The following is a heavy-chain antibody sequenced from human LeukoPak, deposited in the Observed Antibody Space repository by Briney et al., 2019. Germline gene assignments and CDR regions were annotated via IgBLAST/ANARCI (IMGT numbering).Heavy chain of an antibody. CDR3: ARGLAGAYRIMDV. V-gene: IGHV3-74*01. D-gene: IGHD6-19*01. Sequence: PGGSLRLSCVASGFTFNTYWIHWVRQGPGKGLVWVPLTSADGTTTTYANSVKGRFTVSRDNARNTLYLQMNSLRGEDAAVYYCARGLAGAYRIMDVWGQGTTVTVS. CDR2: TSADGTTT. CDR1: GFTFNTYW. J-gene: IGHJ6*02.